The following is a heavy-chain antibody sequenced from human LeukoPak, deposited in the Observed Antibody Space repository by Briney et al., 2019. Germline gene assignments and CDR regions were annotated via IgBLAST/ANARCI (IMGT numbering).Heavy chain of an antibody. Sequence: SESLALTGTVSGGSISSRIYYWGWIRQPPGKGLEWLGSIYYSGSTYYNPSIKSRVNISVDTFKNQFSLKLSSVTAADTAVYYCARDTGYSSSWYYVWFDPWGQGTLVTVSS. CDR1: GGSISSRIYY. D-gene: IGHD6-13*01. V-gene: IGHV4-39*07. CDR2: IYYSGST. J-gene: IGHJ5*02. CDR3: ARDTGYSSSWYYVWFDP.